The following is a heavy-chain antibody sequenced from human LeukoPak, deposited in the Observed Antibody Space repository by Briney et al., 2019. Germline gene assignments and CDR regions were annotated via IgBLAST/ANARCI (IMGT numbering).Heavy chain of an antibody. CDR3: ARGESITIFGMVSGGYFDY. D-gene: IGHD3-3*01. V-gene: IGHV5-51*01. CDR2: IFPDDSNT. J-gene: IGHJ4*02. CDR1: GYSFASSW. Sequence: GESLKISCTASGYSFASSWIAWVRQMPGKGLEWMGIIFPDDSNTGYNPSFQGQVTMSADKSVSTAYLQWSSLKASDTAMYYCARGESITIFGMVSGGYFDYWGQGTLDTVSS.